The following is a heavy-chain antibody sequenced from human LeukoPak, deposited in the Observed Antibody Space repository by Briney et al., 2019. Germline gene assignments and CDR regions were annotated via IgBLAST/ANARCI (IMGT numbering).Heavy chain of an antibody. CDR1: GGSFSGYY. J-gene: IGHJ5*02. Sequence: SETLSLTCAVSGGSFSGYYWSWIRQPPGKGLEWIGEINHSGSTNYNPSLKSRVTISVDTSKNQFSLKLSSVTAADTAVYYCARASSEITRIVVVDWFVPWGQGTLVTVSS. CDR2: INHSGST. CDR3: ARASSEITRIVVVDWFVP. D-gene: IGHD3-22*01. V-gene: IGHV4-34*01.